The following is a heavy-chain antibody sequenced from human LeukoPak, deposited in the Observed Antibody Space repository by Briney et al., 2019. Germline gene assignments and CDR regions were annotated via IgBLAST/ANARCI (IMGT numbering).Heavy chain of an antibody. CDR2: IKQDGSEK. J-gene: IGHJ4*02. D-gene: IGHD6-13*01. Sequence: GGSLRLSCAASGFTFSSYWMSWVRQAPPKGLEWVANIKQDGSEKYYVDSVKGRFTIPRDNAKNSLYLQMNSLRAEDTTVYYCAREDRYSSSWYYYWGQGTLVTVSS. V-gene: IGHV3-7*01. CDR3: AREDRYSSSWYYY. CDR1: GFTFSSYW.